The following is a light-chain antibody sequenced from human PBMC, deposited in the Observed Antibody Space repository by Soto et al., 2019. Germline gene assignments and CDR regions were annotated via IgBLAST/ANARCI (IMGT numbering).Light chain of an antibody. J-gene: IGKJ4*02. Sequence: RMRTQSPATLSVCAGGRDSLPRRPSQSISNNLAWYQQRPGQAPRLLIYGASTRATGIPARFSGSESGTEFTLTISSLQSEDFAVYYCQQYNDWPRWTFGGGTKVDIK. V-gene: IGKV3-15*01. CDR3: QQYNDWPRWT. CDR2: GAS. CDR1: QSISNN.